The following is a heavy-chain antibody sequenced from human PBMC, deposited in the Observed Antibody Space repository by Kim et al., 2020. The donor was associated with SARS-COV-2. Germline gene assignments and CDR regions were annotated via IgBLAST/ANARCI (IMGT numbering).Heavy chain of an antibody. V-gene: IGHV3-30*04. Sequence: GGSLRLSCAASGFTFSSYAMHWVRQAPGKGLEWVAVISYDGSNKYYADSVKGRFTISRDNSKNTLYLQMNSLRAEDTAVYYCARSGAYCGGDCYFDYWGQGTLVTVSS. D-gene: IGHD2-21*02. J-gene: IGHJ4*02. CDR2: ISYDGSNK. CDR3: ARSGAYCGGDCYFDY. CDR1: GFTFSSYA.